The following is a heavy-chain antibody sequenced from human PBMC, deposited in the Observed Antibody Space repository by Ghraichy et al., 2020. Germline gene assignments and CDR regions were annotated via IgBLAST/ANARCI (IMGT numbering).Heavy chain of an antibody. J-gene: IGHJ4*02. CDR1: GGSFSGYY. D-gene: IGHD6-19*01. CDR3: ARYKFSSGWRIIDY. CDR2: INHSGST. V-gene: IGHV4-34*01. Sequence: SETLSLTCAVYGGSFSGYYRSWIRQPPGKGLEWIGEINHSGSTNYNPSLKSRVTISVDTSKNQFSLKLSSVTAADTAVYYCARYKFSSGWRIIDYWGQGTLVTVSS.